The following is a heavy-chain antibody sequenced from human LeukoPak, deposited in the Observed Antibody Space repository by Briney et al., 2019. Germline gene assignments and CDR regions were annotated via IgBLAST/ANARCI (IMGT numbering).Heavy chain of an antibody. CDR1: GGSFSGYY. CDR3: ARVGPGVYCYDSSGYYPYYFDY. CDR2: INHSGST. J-gene: IGHJ4*02. D-gene: IGHD3-22*01. V-gene: IGHV4-34*01. Sequence: KASETLSLTCAVYGGSFSGYYWSWIRQPPGKGLEWIGEINHSGSTNYNPSLKSRVTISVDTSKNQFSLKLSSVTAADTAVYYCARVGPGVYCYDSSGYYPYYFDYWGQGTLVTVSS.